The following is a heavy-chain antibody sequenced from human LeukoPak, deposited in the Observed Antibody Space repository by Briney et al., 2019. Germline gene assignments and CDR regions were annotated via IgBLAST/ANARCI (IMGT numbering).Heavy chain of an antibody. Sequence: ASVKVSCKASGYTFSDYYMYWVRQAPGQGLEWMGWISPDSGGTKYAQKFQGRVTMTRDTSISTAYMELSSLRSEDTAVYYCATVRSRYYYDSSGYYPGFQHWGQGTLVTVSS. CDR3: ATVRSRYYYDSSGYYPGFQH. CDR2: ISPDSGGT. J-gene: IGHJ1*01. D-gene: IGHD3-22*01. V-gene: IGHV1-2*02. CDR1: GYTFSDYY.